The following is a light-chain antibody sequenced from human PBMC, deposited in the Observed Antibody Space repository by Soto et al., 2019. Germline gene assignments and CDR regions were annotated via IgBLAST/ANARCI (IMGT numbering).Light chain of an antibody. Sequence: DSERTHSPSWVCPSVGGRVTRTCRASQSISNYLNWYQQKPGKAPKLLIYAASSLQSGVPSRFSGSGSGTDFTLTISSLQPEDFATYYCQQSYSTITFGQGTQLEIK. J-gene: IGKJ5*01. CDR2: AAS. CDR1: QSISNY. V-gene: IGKV1-39*01. CDR3: QQSYSTIT.